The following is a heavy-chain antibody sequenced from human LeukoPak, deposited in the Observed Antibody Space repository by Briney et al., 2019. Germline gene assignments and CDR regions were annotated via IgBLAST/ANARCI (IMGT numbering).Heavy chain of an antibody. V-gene: IGHV4-34*01. CDR2: INHSGST. Sequence: SETLSLTCAVYGGSFSGYYWSWIRQPPGKGLEWIGEINHSGSTNYNPSLKSRVTISVDTSKNQFSLKLSSVTAADTAVYYCATGRITMVRGVGRPFDYWGQGTLVTVSS. CDR3: ATGRITMVRGVGRPFDY. J-gene: IGHJ4*02. CDR1: GGSFSGYY. D-gene: IGHD3-10*01.